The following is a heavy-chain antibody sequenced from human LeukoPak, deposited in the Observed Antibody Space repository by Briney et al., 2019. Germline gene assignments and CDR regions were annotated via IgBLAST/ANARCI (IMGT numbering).Heavy chain of an antibody. CDR3: ARGYCSSATCYEFDP. J-gene: IGHJ5*02. CDR2: IYPRDSDT. Sequence: RXXPXXXXEWXGIIYPRDSDTRYSPSFQGQVTMSADKSISTAYLQWSSLKASDTAIYYCARGYCSSATCYEFDPWGQGTLVTVSS. V-gene: IGHV5-51*01. D-gene: IGHD2-2*01.